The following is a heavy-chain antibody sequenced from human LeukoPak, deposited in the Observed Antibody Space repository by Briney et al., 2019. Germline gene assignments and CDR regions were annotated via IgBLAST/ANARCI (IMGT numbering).Heavy chain of an antibody. J-gene: IGHJ4*02. V-gene: IGHV3-23*01. CDR3: AKDQALSLSSSRALDY. CDR1: GFTFSSYA. CDR2: ISSSGGSP. D-gene: IGHD2-2*01. Sequence: GGSLRLSCAASGFTFSSYAMSWVRQAPGKGLEWVSAISSSGGSPYYADSVNGRFTISRDNSKNTLYLQMNSLRAEDTALYYCAKDQALSLSSSRALDYWGQGTLVTVSS.